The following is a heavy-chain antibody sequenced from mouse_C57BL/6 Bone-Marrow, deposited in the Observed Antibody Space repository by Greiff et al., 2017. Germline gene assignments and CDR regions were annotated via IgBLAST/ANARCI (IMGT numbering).Heavy chain of an antibody. CDR1: GFTFSDYY. J-gene: IGHJ3*01. CDR3: ARNNYYGSSPWFAY. V-gene: IGHV5-12*01. D-gene: IGHD1-1*01. CDR2: ISNGGGST. Sequence: EVKLQASGGGLVQPGGSLKLSCAASGFTFSDYYMYWVRQTPEKRLEWVAYISNGGGSTYYPDTVKGRFTISRDNAKNTLYLQMSRLKSEDTAMYYCARNNYYGSSPWFAYWGQGTLVTVSA.